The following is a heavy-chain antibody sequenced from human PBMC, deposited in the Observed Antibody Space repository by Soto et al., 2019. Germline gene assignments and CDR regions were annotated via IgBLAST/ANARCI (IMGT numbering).Heavy chain of an antibody. Sequence: GSGPTLVNPTQTLTLTCTFSGFSLSTSGMCVSWIRQPPGKALEWLALIDWDDDKYYSTSLKTRLTISKDTSKNQVVLTMTNMDPVDTATYYCARIQGMPYDSSGYYYRESPFDYWGQGTLVTVSS. CDR1: GFSLSTSGMC. CDR3: ARIQGMPYDSSGYYYRESPFDY. J-gene: IGHJ4*02. CDR2: IDWDDDK. V-gene: IGHV2-70*01. D-gene: IGHD3-22*01.